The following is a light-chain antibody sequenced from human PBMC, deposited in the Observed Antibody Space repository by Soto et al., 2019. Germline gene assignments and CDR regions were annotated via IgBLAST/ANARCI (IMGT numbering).Light chain of an antibody. Sequence: ALPQPASLSGSPGQSITISCTGTSSDVGGYKYVSWYQQHPGKAPKLIIYDVSNRPSGVSHRFSGSKSGDTASLTISGLQAEDEADYYCSSPTSSTTRLFGTGTKVTVL. CDR2: DVS. V-gene: IGLV2-14*01. CDR3: SSPTSSTTRL. CDR1: SSDVGGYKY. J-gene: IGLJ1*01.